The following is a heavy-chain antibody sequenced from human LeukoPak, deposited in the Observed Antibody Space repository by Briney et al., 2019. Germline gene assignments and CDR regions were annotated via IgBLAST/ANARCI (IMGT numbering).Heavy chain of an antibody. D-gene: IGHD3-22*01. V-gene: IGHV3-30*04. CDR1: GFTFSSYA. CDR3: ARGHGGAYDSVTNTDDYMDV. Sequence: PGGSLGLSCAASGFTFSSYAMHWVRQAPGKGLEWVAVISYDGSNKYYADSVKGRFTISRDNAKNSLYLQMNSLRAEDTAVYYCARGHGGAYDSVTNTDDYMDVWGKGTTVTISS. J-gene: IGHJ6*03. CDR2: ISYDGSNK.